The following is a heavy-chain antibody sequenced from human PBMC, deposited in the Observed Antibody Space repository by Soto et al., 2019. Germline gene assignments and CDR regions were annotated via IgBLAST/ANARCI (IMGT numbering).Heavy chain of an antibody. CDR2: IYYSGST. V-gene: IGHV4-31*03. CDR1: GGSISSGGYY. Sequence: PSDTLSLTCTVSGGSISSGGYYWSWIRQHPGKGLEWIGYIYYSGSTYYNPSLKSRVTISVDTSKNQFSLKLSSVTAADTAVYYCARDAKWLLPPTDYGMDVWGQGTTVTVSS. D-gene: IGHD3-22*01. J-gene: IGHJ6*02. CDR3: ARDAKWLLPPTDYGMDV.